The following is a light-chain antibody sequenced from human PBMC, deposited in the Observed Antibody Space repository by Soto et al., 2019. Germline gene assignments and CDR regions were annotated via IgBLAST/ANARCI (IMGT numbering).Light chain of an antibody. J-gene: IGKJ1*01. CDR1: QTIFNW. Sequence: DIQMTQSPSTLSASVGDRVTITCRASQTIFNWLAWYQRKPGRAPNLLIYDASSLQSGVPSTFSGSGSGTEFTLTRSSLQPGDFATYYCQQYNSYPWTFGQGTKVEIK. CDR2: DAS. CDR3: QQYNSYPWT. V-gene: IGKV1-5*01.